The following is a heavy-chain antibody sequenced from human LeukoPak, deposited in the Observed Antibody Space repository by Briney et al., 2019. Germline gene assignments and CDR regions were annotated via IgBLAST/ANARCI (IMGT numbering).Heavy chain of an antibody. CDR1: GFTVSSNY. CDR3: AKDMGPLYYYGSGSFDY. D-gene: IGHD3-10*01. V-gene: IGHV3-53*01. Sequence: PGGSLRLSCAASGFTVSSNYMSWVRQAPGKGLEWVSVIYSGGDTYYADSVKGRFTISRDNSKNTLYLQMNSLRAEDTAVYYCAKDMGPLYYYGSGSFDYWGQGTLVTVSS. CDR2: IYSGGDT. J-gene: IGHJ4*02.